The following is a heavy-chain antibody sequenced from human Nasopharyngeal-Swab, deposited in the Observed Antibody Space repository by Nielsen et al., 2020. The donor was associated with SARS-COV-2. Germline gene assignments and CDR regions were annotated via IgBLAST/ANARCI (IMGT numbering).Heavy chain of an antibody. Sequence: WIRQPPGKGLEWIGRIYTSGSTNYNPSLKSRVTISVDTSKNQFSLKLNSVTAADTAVYYCARINWNYYYYYGMDVWGQGTTVTVSS. CDR2: IYTSGST. D-gene: IGHD1-20*01. CDR3: ARINWNYYYYYGMDV. J-gene: IGHJ6*02. V-gene: IGHV4-61*02.